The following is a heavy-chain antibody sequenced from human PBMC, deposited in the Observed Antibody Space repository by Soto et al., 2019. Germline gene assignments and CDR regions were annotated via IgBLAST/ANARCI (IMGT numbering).Heavy chain of an antibody. Sequence: QLQLQESGPGLVKPSETLSLTCTVSGGSISSSSYYWGWIRQPPGEGRQWIGSIYYSGSTYYNPSLKSRVTLSVDTSKNQIYLKQSSVPAADTAVYYYARLQCSGDSCPLDYWGQGNLVTVSS. J-gene: IGHJ4*02. D-gene: IGHD2-15*01. V-gene: IGHV4-39*01. CDR1: GGSISSSSYY. CDR2: IYYSGST. CDR3: ARLQCSGDSCPLDY.